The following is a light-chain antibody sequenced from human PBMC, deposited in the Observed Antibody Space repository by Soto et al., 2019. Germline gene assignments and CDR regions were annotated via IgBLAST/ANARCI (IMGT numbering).Light chain of an antibody. Sequence: EIVLTQSPGTLSLSPGERATLSCRASQTISNNYVAWYQQKPGQAPRLLIFAASSRATGIPDRFSGSGSGTDFTLTVSRLEPEDFVVYYCQQYGGSPLTFGGGTKVEIK. J-gene: IGKJ4*01. CDR1: QTISNNY. V-gene: IGKV3-20*01. CDR2: AAS. CDR3: QQYGGSPLT.